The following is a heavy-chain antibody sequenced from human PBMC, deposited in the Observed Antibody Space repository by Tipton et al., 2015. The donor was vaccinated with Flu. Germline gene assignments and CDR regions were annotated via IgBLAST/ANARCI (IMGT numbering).Heavy chain of an antibody. V-gene: IGHV4-31*03. D-gene: IGHD3-22*01. CDR2: IYYSGST. Sequence: TLSLTCTVSGGSISSGGYYWNWIRQHPGKGLEWIGYIYYSGSTSYNPSLKSRLTLSVDTSKNQFSLNLSSVTAADTAVYYCARDSSGYYHLDYWGQGTLVTVSS. CDR3: ARDSSGYYHLDY. CDR1: GGSISSGGYY. J-gene: IGHJ4*02.